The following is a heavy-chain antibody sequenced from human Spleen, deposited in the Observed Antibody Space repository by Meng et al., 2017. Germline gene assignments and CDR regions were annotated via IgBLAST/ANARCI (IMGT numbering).Heavy chain of an antibody. V-gene: IGHV4-39*07. CDR1: GGSTSSSSYY. D-gene: IGHD3-10*01. CDR3: ARASRGSGSYYRSYWYFDL. CDR2: IYYSGST. Sequence: PETLSPTCTVSGGSTSSSSYYWGWIRQPPGKGLEWIGSIYYSGSTYYNPSLKSRVTISVDTSKNQFSLTLSSVTAADSVVYYFARASRGSGSYYRSYWYFDLWGRGTLVTVSS. J-gene: IGHJ2*01.